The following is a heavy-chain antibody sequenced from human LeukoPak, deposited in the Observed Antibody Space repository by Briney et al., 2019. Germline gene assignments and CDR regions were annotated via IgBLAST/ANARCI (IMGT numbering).Heavy chain of an antibody. CDR3: AKDVGSKRRTSYYFDY. V-gene: IGHV1-24*01. CDR1: GYTLTELS. Sequence: ASVKVSCKVSGYTLTELSMHWVRQAPGKGLEWMGGFDPEDGETIYAQKFQGRVTMTEDTSTDTAYMELSSLRSEDTAVYYCAKDVGSKRRTSYYFDYWGQGTLVTVSS. CDR2: FDPEDGET. D-gene: IGHD1-7*01. J-gene: IGHJ4*02.